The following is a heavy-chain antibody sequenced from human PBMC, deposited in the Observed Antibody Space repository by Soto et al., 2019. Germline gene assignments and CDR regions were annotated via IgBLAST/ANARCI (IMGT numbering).Heavy chain of an antibody. CDR1: GFTFENYA. Sequence: GGSLRLSCVASGFTFENYAMSWVRQAPGKGLEWVSAISGSGGTTYYSDSVNGRFTISRDNSKNTVYLQMNDLRAEDTAVYYCAKDRAAMVQDDSLDIWGQGTMVTVS. D-gene: IGHD5-18*01. V-gene: IGHV3-23*01. CDR2: ISGSGGTT. J-gene: IGHJ3*02. CDR3: AKDRAAMVQDDSLDI.